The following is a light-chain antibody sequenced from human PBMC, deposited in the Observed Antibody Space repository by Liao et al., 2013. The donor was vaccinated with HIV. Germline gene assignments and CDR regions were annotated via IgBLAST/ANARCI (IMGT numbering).Light chain of an antibody. CDR1: NIGTKS. V-gene: IGLV3-21*01. CDR3: QAWDRSADVM. CDR2: YDS. J-gene: IGLJ3*02. Sequence: SYVLTQPPSLSVAPGKTATITCGGNNIGTKSVHWYQQKPGQAPLVVIYYDSDRPSGIPERFSGSNSGNTATLTLSGTQAMDEADYFCQAWDRSADVMFGGGTKLTV.